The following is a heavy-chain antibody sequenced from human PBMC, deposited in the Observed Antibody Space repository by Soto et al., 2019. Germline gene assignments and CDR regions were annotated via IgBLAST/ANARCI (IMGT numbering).Heavy chain of an antibody. D-gene: IGHD6-6*01. J-gene: IGHJ4*02. CDR2: INSNGDST. CDR1: GFTFSRYV. CDR3: AKPPPSIAALWSPGY. V-gene: IGHV3-23*01. Sequence: PGGSLRLSCVASGFTFSRYVMSWVRQAPGKGLEWVSTINSNGDSTYYADSVKGRFTISRDNSKNTLYLQMNSLRAEDTAVYYCAKPPPSIAALWSPGYWGQGTLVTVSS.